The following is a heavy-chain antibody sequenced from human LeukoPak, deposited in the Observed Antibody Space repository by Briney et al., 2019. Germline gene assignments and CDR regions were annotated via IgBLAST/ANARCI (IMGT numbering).Heavy chain of an antibody. CDR2: ISYDGSTE. CDR1: GFTFRSYG. J-gene: IGHJ3*02. V-gene: IGHV3-30*18. CDR3: TKQGHDSGDYARHDAFDI. Sequence: PGGSLRLSCAASGFTFRSYGMHWVRQAPGKGLEWVAVISYDGSTEYYADSVKGRFTVSRDNSKNTLYLQMNSLRAEDTAVYYCTKQGHDSGDYARHDAFDIWGQGTMVTVSS. D-gene: IGHD4-17*01.